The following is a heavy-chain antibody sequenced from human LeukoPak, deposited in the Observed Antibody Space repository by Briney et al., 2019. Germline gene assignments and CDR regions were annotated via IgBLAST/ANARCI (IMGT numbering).Heavy chain of an antibody. J-gene: IGHJ6*02. V-gene: IGHV1-69*13. CDR1: GGTFSSYA. Sequence: SVTVSCTASGGTFSSYAISWVRQAPGQGLEWMGGIIPIFGTANYAQKFQGRVTITADESTSTAYMELSSLRSEDTAVYYCAGSDEYSSSSRYYGMDVWGQGTTVTVSS. D-gene: IGHD6-6*01. CDR2: IIPIFGTA. CDR3: AGSDEYSSSSRYYGMDV.